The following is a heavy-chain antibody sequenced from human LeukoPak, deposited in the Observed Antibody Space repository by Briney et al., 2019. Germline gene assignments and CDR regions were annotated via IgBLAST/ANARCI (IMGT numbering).Heavy chain of an antibody. V-gene: IGHV3-23*01. CDR3: AKSVAVAGTFYFQH. J-gene: IGHJ1*01. CDR1: GFTLSSYA. Sequence: PGGSLRLSCAASGFTLSSYAMSWVRQAPGKGLEWVSAISGSGGSTYYADSVKGRFTISRDNSKNTLYLQMNSLRAEDTAVYYCAKSVAVAGTFYFQHWGQGALVTVSS. CDR2: ISGSGGST. D-gene: IGHD6-19*01.